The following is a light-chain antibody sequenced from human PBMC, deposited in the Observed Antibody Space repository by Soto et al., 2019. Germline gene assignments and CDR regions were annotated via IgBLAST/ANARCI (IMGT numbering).Light chain of an antibody. J-gene: IGLJ2*01. CDR1: SSNIGGNA. Sequence: QSVLTQPPSASGTPGQRVTISCSGSSSNIGGNAVNWYHQIPGTAPKLLIYDITNRPSGVPDRFSGSKSGASASLAITGLQAEDEADYYCQSYDRSLSAVVFGGGTKLTVL. CDR2: DIT. CDR3: QSYDRSLSAVV. V-gene: IGLV1-40*01.